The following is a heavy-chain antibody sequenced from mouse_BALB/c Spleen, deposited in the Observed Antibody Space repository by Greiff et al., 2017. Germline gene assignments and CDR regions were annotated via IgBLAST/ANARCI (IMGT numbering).Heavy chain of an antibody. D-gene: IGHD1-1*01. CDR2: IYWDDDK. CDR1: GFSLSTSGMG. CDR3: ARSAYYGSSREAWFAY. J-gene: IGHJ3*01. Sequence: QVTLKVSGPGILQPSQTLSLTCSFSGFSLSTSGMGVSWIRQPSGKGLEWLAHIYWDDDKRYNPSLKSRLTISKDTSRNQVFLKITSVDTADTATYYCARSAYYGSSREAWFAYWGQGTLVTVSA. V-gene: IGHV8-12*01.